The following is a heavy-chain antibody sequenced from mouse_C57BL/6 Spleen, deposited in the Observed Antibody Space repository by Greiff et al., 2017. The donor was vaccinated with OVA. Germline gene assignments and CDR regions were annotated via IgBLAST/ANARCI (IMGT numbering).Heavy chain of an antibody. CDR1: GYSFTGYY. Sequence: VQLQQSGPELVKPGASVKISCKASGYSFTGYYMNWVKQSPEKSLEWIGEINPSTGGTTYNQKFKAKATLTVDKSSSTAYMQLKSLTSEDSAVYYCASYYDYDDYAMDYWGQGTSVTVSS. J-gene: IGHJ4*01. V-gene: IGHV1-42*01. CDR3: ASYYDYDDYAMDY. CDR2: INPSTGGT. D-gene: IGHD2-4*01.